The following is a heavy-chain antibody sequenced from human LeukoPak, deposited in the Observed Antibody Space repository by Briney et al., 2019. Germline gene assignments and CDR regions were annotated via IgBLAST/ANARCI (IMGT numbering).Heavy chain of an antibody. V-gene: IGHV4-34*01. CDR3: ARGRRMITFGGVIVKDLKYYFDY. J-gene: IGHJ4*02. D-gene: IGHD3-16*02. Sequence: PSETLSLTCAVYGGSFSGYYWSWIRQPPGKGLEWIGEINHSGSTNYNPSLKSRVTISVDTSKNQFSLKLSSVTAADTAVYYCARGRRMITFGGVIVKDLKYYFDYWGQGALVTVSS. CDR1: GGSFSGYY. CDR2: INHSGST.